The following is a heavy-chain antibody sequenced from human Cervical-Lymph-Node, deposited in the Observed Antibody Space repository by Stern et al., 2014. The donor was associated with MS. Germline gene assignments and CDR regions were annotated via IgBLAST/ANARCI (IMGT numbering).Heavy chain of an antibody. V-gene: IGHV4-61*02. CDR2: IYSTGTT. D-gene: IGHD1-7*01. CDR1: GGSITSGSYY. Sequence: QVQLQESGPGLVKPSQTLSLSCSVSGGSITSGSYYWTWIRQPAGKGPEWIGSIYSTGTTNYNPSLNSRVSMSLDTSEHQFSLKVISGTAADTAVYYCARGGEGWNSYYFDYWGQGTLVTVSS. J-gene: IGHJ4*02. CDR3: ARGGEGWNSYYFDY.